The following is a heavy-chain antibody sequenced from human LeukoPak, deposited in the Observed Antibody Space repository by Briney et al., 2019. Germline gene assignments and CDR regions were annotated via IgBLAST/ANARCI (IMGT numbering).Heavy chain of an antibody. CDR2: IYYSGST. D-gene: IGHD2-2*01. J-gene: IGHJ6*03. CDR1: GGSFSGDY. V-gene: IGHV4-59*12. CDR3: ARTTEGYCRSTSYSWCYYYYMDV. Sequence: SETLSLTCAVYGGSFSGDYWSWIRQPPGKGLEWIGYIYYSGSTNYNPSLKSRVTISVDMSKNQFSLKLSSVTAADTAVYYCARTTEGYCRSTSYSWCYYYYMDVWGKGTTVTVSS.